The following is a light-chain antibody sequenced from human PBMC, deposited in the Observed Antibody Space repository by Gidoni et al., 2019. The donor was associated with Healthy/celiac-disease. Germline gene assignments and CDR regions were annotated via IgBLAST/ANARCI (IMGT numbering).Light chain of an antibody. CDR2: AAS. J-gene: IGKJ1*01. CDR3: QQSYSTPQT. CDR1: QSISSY. Sequence: DIQMTQSPSSLSASVGDRVTITCRASQSISSYLNWYQQKPGKAPKLLIDAASSLQSGVPSRSSGSGSGTDFTLTISSLQPEDFATYYCQQSYSTPQTFGQGTKVEIK. V-gene: IGKV1-39*01.